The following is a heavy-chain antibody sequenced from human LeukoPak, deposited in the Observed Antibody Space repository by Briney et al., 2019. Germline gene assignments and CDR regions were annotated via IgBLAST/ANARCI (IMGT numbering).Heavy chain of an antibody. CDR2: ISSSASSI. D-gene: IGHD3-10*01. J-gene: IGHJ4*02. CDR3: ARDWGVGRRDY. CDR1: GFTFSDYY. Sequence: GGSLRLSCAASGFTFSDYYMSWIRQAPGKGLEWVSYISSSASSIYYADSVKGRFTISRDNVKNSLCLQMNSLRAEDTAVYYCARDWGVGRRDYWGQGTLVTVSS. V-gene: IGHV3-11*01.